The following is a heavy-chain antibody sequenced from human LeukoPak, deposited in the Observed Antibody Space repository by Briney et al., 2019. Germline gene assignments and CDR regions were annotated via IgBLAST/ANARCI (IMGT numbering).Heavy chain of an antibody. J-gene: IGHJ4*02. CDR1: GGTFSSYA. CDR2: IIPIFGTA. Sequence: SVKVSCKASGGTFSSYAISWVRQAPGQGLEWMGGIIPIFGTANYAQKFQGRVTITTDESTSTAYMELSSLRSEDTAVYYCARSIAAAGEFDYWGQGTLVTVYS. D-gene: IGHD6-13*01. CDR3: ARSIAAAGEFDY. V-gene: IGHV1-69*05.